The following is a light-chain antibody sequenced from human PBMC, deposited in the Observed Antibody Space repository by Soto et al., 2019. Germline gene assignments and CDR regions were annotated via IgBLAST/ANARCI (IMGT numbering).Light chain of an antibody. CDR1: QGISSY. CDR2: DAS. Sequence: IQLTQSPSSLSASVGDRVTITCRASQGISSYLGWYQQKPGKAPNLLIYDASTLHSGVPSRFSGGGSGTDFTLTISSLQTEDFATYYFQQVNLYPSTFGGGTKVEIK. CDR3: QQVNLYPST. V-gene: IGKV1-9*01. J-gene: IGKJ4*01.